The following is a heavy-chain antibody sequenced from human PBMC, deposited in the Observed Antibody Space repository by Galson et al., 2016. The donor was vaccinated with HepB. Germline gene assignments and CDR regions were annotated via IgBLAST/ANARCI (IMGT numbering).Heavy chain of an antibody. D-gene: IGHD3-9*01. CDR2: IIPMFRTT. CDR1: GGTVSSSA. CDR3: ARDQSSVRNFDWSQYYYGLDV. Sequence: SVKVSCKASGGTVSSSALSWVRQAPGQGLEWMGGIIPMFRTTKYAQKFQGRVTITADKSTSTAYMELSSLGSDDTAVYYCARDQSSVRNFDWSQYYYGLDVWGPGTTVTVSS. V-gene: IGHV1-69*06. J-gene: IGHJ6*02.